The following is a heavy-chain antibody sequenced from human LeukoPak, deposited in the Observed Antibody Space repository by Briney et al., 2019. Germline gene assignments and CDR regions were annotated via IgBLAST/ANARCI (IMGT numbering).Heavy chain of an antibody. V-gene: IGHV3-73*01. Sequence: GGSLRLSCAASGFTFSGSALHWVRQSSGKGLEWVGQIDKKDKGYATATAYAASVKGRFTISRDDSINTAYLQMKSLKTEDTALYYCTRDSGIYNWFDPWGQGTLVTVSS. J-gene: IGHJ5*02. CDR3: TRDSGIYNWFDP. CDR2: IDKKDKGYATAT. D-gene: IGHD1-26*01. CDR1: GFTFSGSA.